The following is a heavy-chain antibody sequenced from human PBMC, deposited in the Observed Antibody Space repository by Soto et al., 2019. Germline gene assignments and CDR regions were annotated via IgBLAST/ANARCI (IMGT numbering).Heavy chain of an antibody. J-gene: IGHJ6*02. Sequence: GGSLRLSCAASGFTFSSYWMHWVRQAPGKGLVWVSRINSDGSSTSYADSVKGRFTISRDNAKNTLYLQMNSLRAEDTAVYYCARDQAPRYCSGGSCYSPNYYYGMDVWGRGTTVTVSS. D-gene: IGHD2-15*01. CDR2: INSDGSST. V-gene: IGHV3-74*01. CDR3: ARDQAPRYCSGGSCYSPNYYYGMDV. CDR1: GFTFSSYW.